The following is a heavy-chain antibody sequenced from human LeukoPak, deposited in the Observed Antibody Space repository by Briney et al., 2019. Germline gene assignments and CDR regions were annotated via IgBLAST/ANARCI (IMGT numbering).Heavy chain of an antibody. CDR2: IKSKTDGRTP. V-gene: IGHV3-15*01. CDR1: GFTFTNGW. J-gene: IGHJ4*02. D-gene: IGHD3-22*01. Sequence: PGGSLRLSCAASGFTFTNGWMSWVHQAPGKGLESVVRIKSKTDGRTPDYAESENGRFPISRDDSKNTLYLQMNSLKTEDTAVYYCTTLVKHYYDSSGYYQTRDYWGQGTLVTVSS. CDR3: TTLVKHYYDSSGYYQTRDY.